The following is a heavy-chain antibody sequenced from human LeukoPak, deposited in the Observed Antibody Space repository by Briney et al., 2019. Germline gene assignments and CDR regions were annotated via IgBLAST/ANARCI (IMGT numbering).Heavy chain of an antibody. J-gene: IGHJ4*02. D-gene: IGHD3-3*01. V-gene: IGHV3-49*04. CDR2: NRSKAYGGTT. Sequence: GGSLRLSCTASGFTFCDYAMSWVRQAPGKGLEWVGFNRSKAYGGTTEYAASVKGRFTISRDDSKSIAYLQMNSLKTEDTAVYYCTRDLAPLQEWPTLDYWGQGTLVTVSS. CDR1: GFTFCDYA. CDR3: TRDLAPLQEWPTLDY.